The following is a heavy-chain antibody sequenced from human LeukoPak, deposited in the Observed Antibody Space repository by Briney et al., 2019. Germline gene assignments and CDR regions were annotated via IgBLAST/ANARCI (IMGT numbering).Heavy chain of an antibody. D-gene: IGHD1-1*01. CDR1: GGSFSGYY. J-gene: IGHJ4*02. Sequence: SETLSLTCAVYGGSFSGYYWSWIRQPPGKGLEWIGEINHSGSTNYNPSLKSRVTISVDTSKNQFSLKLSSVTAADTAVYYCGRVTDWNDLDYWGQGTLVTVSS. CDR2: INHSGST. V-gene: IGHV4-34*01. CDR3: GRVTDWNDLDY.